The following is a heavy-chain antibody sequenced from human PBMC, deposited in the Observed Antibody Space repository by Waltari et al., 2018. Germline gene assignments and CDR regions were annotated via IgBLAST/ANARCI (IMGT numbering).Heavy chain of an antibody. D-gene: IGHD2-21*01. V-gene: IGHV4-38-2*01. CDR2: IYHTGST. J-gene: IGHJ5*02. CDR1: SYSMTSGYY. Sequence: QVQLRESGPGLVKPSETLSLTCAVSSYSMTSGYYWGCTRQPPGKGLEWIGGIYHTGSTYYNPSLKSRVTRTQDTSKNQFSLNLFSVTATDTAVYYCARGHTVIRRLSSSNWFDPWGQGTLVTVSS. CDR3: ARGHTVIRRLSSSNWFDP.